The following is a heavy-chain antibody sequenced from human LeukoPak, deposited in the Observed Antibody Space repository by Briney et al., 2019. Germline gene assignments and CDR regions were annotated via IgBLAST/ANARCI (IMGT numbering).Heavy chain of an antibody. Sequence: SGPALVKPTHTLTLTCSFSGFSLRTNGMCVNWIRQPPGKALEWLARSDWDDDKYYSTSLKTRLTISKDTSKNQVVLRMTNMDPVDTATYFCARTHSRQDGIEAATFGAFDIWGQGTMVTVSS. CDR2: SDWDDDK. V-gene: IGHV2-70*11. D-gene: IGHD3-16*01. CDR3: ARTHSRQDGIEAATFGAFDI. J-gene: IGHJ3*02. CDR1: GFSLRTNGMC.